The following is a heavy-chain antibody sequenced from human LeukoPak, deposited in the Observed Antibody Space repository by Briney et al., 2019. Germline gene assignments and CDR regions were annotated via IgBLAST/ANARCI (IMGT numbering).Heavy chain of an antibody. Sequence: GGSLRLSCAVSGFAFGSEAMSWVRQSPARGLEWVASISPGGGTTYYADYVKGRFTISRDNAKKSLYLQMNSLRVEDTAVYYCATDYIGYWGQGTLVTVSS. J-gene: IGHJ4*02. CDR2: ISPGGGTT. V-gene: IGHV3-23*01. CDR3: ATDYIGY. CDR1: GFAFGSEA.